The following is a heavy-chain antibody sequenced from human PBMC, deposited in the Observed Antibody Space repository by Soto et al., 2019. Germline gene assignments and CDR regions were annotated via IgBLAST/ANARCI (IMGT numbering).Heavy chain of an antibody. CDR2: INYSGST. J-gene: IGHJ4*02. V-gene: IGHV4-59*01. D-gene: IGHD3-10*01. CDR3: ARENYYALDY. CDR1: SGSISSYN. Sequence: SETLSLTCTVSSGSISSYNWNWVRRPPGKGLEWIGFINYSGSTHYNPSLKSRVTISLDTSKNQFSLKLNSVTAADTAVYYCARENYYALDYSGPGPLVTVSS.